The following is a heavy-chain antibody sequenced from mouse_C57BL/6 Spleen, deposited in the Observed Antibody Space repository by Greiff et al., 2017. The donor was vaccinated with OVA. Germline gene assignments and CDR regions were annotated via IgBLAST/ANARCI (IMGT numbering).Heavy chain of an antibody. CDR3: ARECYDYDGRGDY. CDR1: GYSITSGYY. V-gene: IGHV3-6*01. CDR2: IRYDGSN. Sequence: EVQRVESGPGLVKPSPSLSLTCSVTGYSITSGYYWNWIRQFPGNQLEWMGYIRYDGSNNYNPSLKNRISITRDTSTNQFFLKVYSVATGDTATDYCARECYDYDGRGDYWGQGTSVTVSS. D-gene: IGHD2-4*01. J-gene: IGHJ4*01.